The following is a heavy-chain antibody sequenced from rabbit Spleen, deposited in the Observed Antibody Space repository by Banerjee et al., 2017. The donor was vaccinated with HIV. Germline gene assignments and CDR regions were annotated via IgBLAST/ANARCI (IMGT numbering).Heavy chain of an antibody. CDR2: INTYTGKP. CDR3: ARDEVYADYAGYGYATLHYFNL. D-gene: IGHD6-1*01. Sequence: EQLEESGGGLVKPEGSLTLTCKASGVSLNDKDVMCWVRQAPGKGLQWIACINTYTGKPVYATWAKGRFTISRTSSTTVTLQMTSLTVADTATYFCARDEVYADYAGYGYATLHYFNLWGQGTLVTVS. V-gene: IGHV1S45*01. CDR1: GVSLNDKDV. J-gene: IGHJ4*01.